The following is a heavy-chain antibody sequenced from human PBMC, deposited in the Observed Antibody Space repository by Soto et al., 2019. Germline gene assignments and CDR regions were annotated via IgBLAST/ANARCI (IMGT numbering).Heavy chain of an antibody. V-gene: IGHV3-13*01. CDR3: ARGIYSNYGYYYYGMDV. CDR2: IGTAGDT. Sequence: VGSLRLSCAASGFTFSSYDMHWVRQATGKGLEWVSAIGTAGDTYYPGSVKGRFTISRENAKNSLYLQMNSLRAGDTAVYYCARGIYSNYGYYYYGMDVWGQGTTVTVSS. J-gene: IGHJ6*02. CDR1: GFTFSSYD. D-gene: IGHD4-4*01.